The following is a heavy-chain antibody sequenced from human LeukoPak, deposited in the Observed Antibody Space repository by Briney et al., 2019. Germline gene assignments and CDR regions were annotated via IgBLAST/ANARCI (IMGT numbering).Heavy chain of an antibody. CDR3: ARLRADSGNYHLDY. CDR2: TYYRSRWYD. CDR1: GDSVSSNSAA. V-gene: IGHV6-1*01. D-gene: IGHD1-26*01. Sequence: SQTPSLTCAISGDSVSSNSAAWIWIRQSPSRGLEWLVWTYYRSRWYDDYAVSVKSRVVINQDTSKNQFSLQLSSVTPEDTAIYYCARLRADSGNYHLDYWGRGTLVTVSS. J-gene: IGHJ4*02.